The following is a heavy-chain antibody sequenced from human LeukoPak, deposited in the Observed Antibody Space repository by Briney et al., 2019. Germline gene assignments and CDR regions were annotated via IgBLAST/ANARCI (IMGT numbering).Heavy chain of an antibody. CDR3: TGGIAVAGTFDSFDY. D-gene: IGHD6-19*01. Sequence: LAGGSLRLSCTASGFTFGDYAMSWVRQAPGKGLEWVGFIRSKAYGCTTEYYASVKGRFTISRDDSKSIPYLQINSLKTEDTAVYYCTGGIAVAGTFDSFDYWGQGTLVTVSS. V-gene: IGHV3-49*04. CDR2: IRSKAYGCTT. J-gene: IGHJ4*02. CDR1: GFTFGDYA.